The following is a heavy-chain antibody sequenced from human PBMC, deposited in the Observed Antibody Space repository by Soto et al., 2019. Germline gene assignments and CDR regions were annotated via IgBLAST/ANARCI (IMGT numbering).Heavy chain of an antibody. CDR3: ARGSGYSSSSGGGGLGY. CDR1: GYTFTGYY. J-gene: IGHJ4*02. CDR2: INPNSGGP. D-gene: IGHD6-6*01. V-gene: IGHV1-2*04. Sequence: ASVKVSCKASGYTFTGYYMHWVRQAPGQGLEWMGWINPNSGGPNYAQKFQGWVTMTRDTSISTAYMELSRLRSDDTAVYYCARGSGYSSSSGGGGLGYWGQGTLVTVSS.